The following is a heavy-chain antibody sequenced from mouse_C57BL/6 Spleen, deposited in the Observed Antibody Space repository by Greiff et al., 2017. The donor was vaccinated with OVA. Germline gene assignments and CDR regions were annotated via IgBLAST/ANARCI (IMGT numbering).Heavy chain of an antibody. CDR2: INPSNGGT. D-gene: IGHD1-1*01. J-gene: IGHJ1*03. V-gene: IGHV1-53*01. Sequence: VQLQQPGTELVKPGASVKLSCKASGYTFTSYWLHWVKQRPGQGLEWIGNINPSNGGTNYNEKFKSKATLTVDKSSSTAYMQLSSLTSEDSAVYYCARCHYYGSSYKYFDVWGTGTTVTVSS. CDR3: ARCHYYGSSYKYFDV. CDR1: GYTFTSYW.